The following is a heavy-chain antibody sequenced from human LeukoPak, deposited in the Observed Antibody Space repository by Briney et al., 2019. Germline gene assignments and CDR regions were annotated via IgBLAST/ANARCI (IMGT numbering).Heavy chain of an antibody. CDR2: IIPIFGTE. D-gene: IGHD1-20*01. V-gene: IGHV1-69*06. CDR1: GGTFSSYA. J-gene: IGHJ5*02. Sequence: VQVSYXASGGTFSSYAISWVRPAPGQGREWMGGIIPIFGTENYSQKFQGRVTITADKSTSPAYMELSSLRSEDTAVYYCARDITGSPSRGWFDPWGQGTLVTVSS. CDR3: ARDITGSPSRGWFDP.